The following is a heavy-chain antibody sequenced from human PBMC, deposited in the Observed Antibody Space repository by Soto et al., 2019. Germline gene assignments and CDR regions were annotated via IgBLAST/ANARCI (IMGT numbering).Heavy chain of an antibody. Sequence: NPSETLSLTCTVSGGSISSYYWSWIRQPPGKGLEWIGYIYYSGSTNYNPSLKSRVTISVDTSKNQFSLKLSSVTAADTAVYYCAGTPGTMVRGVIGSFPNHYYYGMDVWGQGTTVTVSS. V-gene: IGHV4-59*01. D-gene: IGHD3-10*01. CDR2: IYYSGST. J-gene: IGHJ6*02. CDR1: GGSISSYY. CDR3: AGTPGTMVRGVIGSFPNHYYYGMDV.